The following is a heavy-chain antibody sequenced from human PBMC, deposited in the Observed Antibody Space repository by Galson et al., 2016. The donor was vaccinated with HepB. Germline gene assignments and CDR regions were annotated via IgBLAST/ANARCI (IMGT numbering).Heavy chain of an antibody. Sequence: AEVKKPGESLKISCEGSGYSFTSYWIGWVRQMPGKGLEWMGIIYPGDSETRYSPSFQGQVTISADKSISTAYLQWSSLKASDTAVYYCARPSSAGWYYFDDWGQGTLVTVSS. V-gene: IGHV5-51*01. D-gene: IGHD6-19*01. CDR3: ARPSSAGWYYFDD. CDR1: GYSFTSYW. CDR2: IYPGDSET. J-gene: IGHJ4*02.